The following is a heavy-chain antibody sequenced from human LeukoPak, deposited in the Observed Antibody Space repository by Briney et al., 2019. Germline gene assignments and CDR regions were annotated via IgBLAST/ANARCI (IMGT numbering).Heavy chain of an antibody. D-gene: IGHD3-22*01. V-gene: IGHV3-23*01. J-gene: IGHJ4*02. CDR1: GVTLSNYG. Sequence: PGGSLRLSCAVSGVTLSNYGMAWVRQAPGKGLEWVAGISGSGGRPNYADSVKGRFTISRDNAKNTLYLQMNSLRAEDTALYFCAKRGVVIRVILVGFHKEAYYFDSWGQGALVTVSS. CDR2: ISGSGGRP. CDR3: AKRGVVIRVILVGFHKEAYYFDS.